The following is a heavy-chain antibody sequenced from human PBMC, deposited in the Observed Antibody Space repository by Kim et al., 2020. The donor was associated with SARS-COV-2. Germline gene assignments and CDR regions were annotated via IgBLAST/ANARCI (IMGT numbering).Heavy chain of an antibody. CDR1: GGSISSYY. V-gene: IGHV4-59*01. D-gene: IGHD6-25*01. Sequence: SETLSLTCTVSGGSISSYYWSWIRQPPGKGLEWIGYIYYSGSTNYNPSLKSRVTISVDTSKNQFSLKLSSVTAADTAVYYCAREAAISTHFDYWGQGTLVTVSS. CDR2: IYYSGST. CDR3: AREAAISTHFDY. J-gene: IGHJ4*02.